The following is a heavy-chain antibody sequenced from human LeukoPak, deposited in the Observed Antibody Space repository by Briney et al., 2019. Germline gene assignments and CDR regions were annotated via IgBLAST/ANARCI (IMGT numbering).Heavy chain of an antibody. CDR1: GFTFSSYG. Sequence: GSLRLSCAASGFTFSSYGMHWVRQAPGRGLERVAVISYDGSNKYYADSVKGRFTISRDNSKDTLYLQMSSVRVDDTAVYYCARDRGRYYDSRGFYWGYYFDSWGQGILVTVST. D-gene: IGHD3-22*01. CDR3: ARDRGRYYDSRGFYWGYYFDS. J-gene: IGHJ4*02. CDR2: ISYDGSNK. V-gene: IGHV3-30*03.